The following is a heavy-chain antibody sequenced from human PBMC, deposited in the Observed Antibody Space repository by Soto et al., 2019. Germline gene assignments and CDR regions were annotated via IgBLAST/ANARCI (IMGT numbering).Heavy chain of an antibody. D-gene: IGHD6-19*01. CDR3: AKVRGAVAGIRGGYFDY. V-gene: IGHV3-9*01. J-gene: IGHJ4*02. CDR1: GFTFDDYA. Sequence: GGSLRLSCAASGFTFDDYAMHWVRQAPGKGLEWVSGISWNSGSIGYADSVKGRFTISRDNAKNSLYLQMNSLRAEDTALYYCAKVRGAVAGIRGGYFDYWGQGTLVTVSS. CDR2: ISWNSGSI.